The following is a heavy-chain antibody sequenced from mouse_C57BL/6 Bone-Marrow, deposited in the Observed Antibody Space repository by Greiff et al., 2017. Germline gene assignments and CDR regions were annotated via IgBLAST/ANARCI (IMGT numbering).Heavy chain of an antibody. CDR2: IDPEDGET. D-gene: IGHD1-1*01. J-gene: IGHJ1*01. CDR1: GFNIKDYY. Sequence: EVKLMESGAELVKPGASVKSSCTASGFNIKDYYMHWVKQWTEQGLEWIGRIDPEDGETKYVPKFQGKATITADTSSNTAYLQLSSLTSEDTAVCDCARSSDGYFEVWGAGTTVAVAA. V-gene: IGHV14-2*01. CDR3: ARSSDGYFEV.